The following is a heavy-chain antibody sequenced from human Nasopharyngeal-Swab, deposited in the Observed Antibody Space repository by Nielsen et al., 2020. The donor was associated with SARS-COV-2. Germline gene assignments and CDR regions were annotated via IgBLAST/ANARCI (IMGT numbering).Heavy chain of an antibody. CDR3: ARGQDAYYYMDV. D-gene: IGHD2-15*01. CDR1: GGTLNGFH. J-gene: IGHJ6*03. Sequence: SETLSLTCVVFGGTLNGFHWKWIRQTPGQGLGWIGEINDRGSGNYNPSLRSRVTISAGTSNIQFSLKLNSVTAADTAVYYCARGQDAYYYMDVWGEGTTVTVSS. CDR2: INDRGSG. V-gene: IGHV4-34*01.